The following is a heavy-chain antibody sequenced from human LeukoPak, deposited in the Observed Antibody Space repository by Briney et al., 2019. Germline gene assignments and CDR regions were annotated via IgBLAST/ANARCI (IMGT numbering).Heavy chain of an antibody. J-gene: IGHJ6*03. CDR1: GGSISSSSYY. D-gene: IGHD2-8*01. CDR2: IYYNGST. V-gene: IGHV4-39*07. Sequence: PSETLSLTCTVSGGSISSSSYYWGWIRQPPGKGLEWIGSIYYNGSTYYNPSLKSRVTISVDTSKNQFSLKLSSVTAADTAVYYCARDLRKQTKYYYMDVWGKGTTVTVSS. CDR3: ARDLRKQTKYYYMDV.